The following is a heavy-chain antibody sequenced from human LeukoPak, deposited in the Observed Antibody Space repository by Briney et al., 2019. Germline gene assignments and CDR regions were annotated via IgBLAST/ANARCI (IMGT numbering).Heavy chain of an antibody. Sequence: GGSLRLSCVGSGFRFSDYWMTWVRQAPGKGLEWVATLKFDGIENYHVGSVAGRFTISRDNPKNSLYLQMNNLRADDTAVYYCARISTILPRYWGQGTLVTVSS. J-gene: IGHJ4*02. CDR2: LKFDGIEN. CDR3: ARISTILPRY. D-gene: IGHD3-9*01. CDR1: GFRFSDYW. V-gene: IGHV3-7*01.